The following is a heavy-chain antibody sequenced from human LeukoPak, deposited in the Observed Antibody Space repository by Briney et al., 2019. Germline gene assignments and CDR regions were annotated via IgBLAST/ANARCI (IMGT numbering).Heavy chain of an antibody. CDR3: AMKMGSSSGWHQVFDY. J-gene: IGHJ4*02. CDR2: ISANNANR. Sequence: ASVKVSCKASGYTFTSYGISWVRQAPGQGLEWMGWISANNANRNYAQNLQGRVTMTTDTSTSTAYMELKSLRSDDTAVYHCAMKMGSSSGWHQVFDYWGQGTLVTVSS. CDR1: GYTFTSYG. V-gene: IGHV1-18*04. D-gene: IGHD6-19*01.